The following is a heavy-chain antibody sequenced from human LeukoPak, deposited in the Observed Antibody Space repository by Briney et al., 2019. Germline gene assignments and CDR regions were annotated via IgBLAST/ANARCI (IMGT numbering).Heavy chain of an antibody. D-gene: IGHD5-24*01. V-gene: IGHV3-74*01. CDR3: VRDGDDYNFDY. CDR2: VKGDGSFT. J-gene: IGHJ4*02. Sequence: GGSLRLSCAASGFTFRNYWMHWVRQAPGKGLVWVSRVKGDGSFTDYADSVKGRFTISRDNPKNTLYLQMYSLRAEDTAAYYCVRDGDDYNFDYWGQGSLVTVSS. CDR1: GFTFRNYW.